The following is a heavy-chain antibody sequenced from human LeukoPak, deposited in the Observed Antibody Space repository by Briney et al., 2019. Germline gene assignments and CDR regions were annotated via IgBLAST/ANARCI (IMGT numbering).Heavy chain of an antibody. Sequence: SETLSLTCTVSGASMSSYYWSWIRQSPGKRLEWIGYIHHSGSTYYNPSVASGVTISVETSKNLLSLKLTSVTAADTAVYYCARDSLWFGEAYGMDVWGQGTTVTVSS. J-gene: IGHJ6*02. V-gene: IGHV4-59*01. CDR2: IHHSGST. CDR1: GASMSSYY. D-gene: IGHD3-10*01. CDR3: ARDSLWFGEAYGMDV.